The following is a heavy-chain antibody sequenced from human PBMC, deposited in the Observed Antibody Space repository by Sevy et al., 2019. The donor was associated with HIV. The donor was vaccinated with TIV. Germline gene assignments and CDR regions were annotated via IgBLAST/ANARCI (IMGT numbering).Heavy chain of an antibody. D-gene: IGHD3-16*01. J-gene: IGHJ4*02. Sequence: GGYLRLSCAASGFTFDDYTMHWVRQAPGKGLEWVSLISWDGGSTYYADSVKGRFTISRDNSKNSLYLQMNSLRTEDTALYYCAREAGGDYYFDYWGQGTLVTVSS. CDR1: GFTFDDYT. CDR2: ISWDGGST. V-gene: IGHV3-43*01. CDR3: AREAGGDYYFDY.